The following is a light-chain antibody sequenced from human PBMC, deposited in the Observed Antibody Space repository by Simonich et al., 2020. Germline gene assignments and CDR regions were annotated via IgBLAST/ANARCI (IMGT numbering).Light chain of an antibody. CDR2: WAA. CDR3: QQYYSTPWT. V-gene: IGKV4-1*01. CDR1: QSVLYSSNKQNY. J-gene: IGKJ1*01. Sequence: DIVMTQSPDSLAVSLGERPTINCNSSQSVLYSSNKQNYLAWYQQKPGQPPKLLIYWAATRESGVPDRFSGSGSGTDFTLTISSLQAEDVAVYYCQQYYSTPWTFGQGTKVEIK.